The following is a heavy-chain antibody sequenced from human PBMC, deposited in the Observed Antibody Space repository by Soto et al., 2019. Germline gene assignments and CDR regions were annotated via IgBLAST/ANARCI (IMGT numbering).Heavy chain of an antibody. CDR2: IYHSGST. Sequence: SETLSLTCAVSGGSISSSNWWSWVRQPPGKGLEWIGEIYHSGSTNYNPSLKSRATISVDKSKNQFSLKLSSVTAADTAVYYCAREEKGYYDSSGYYFYWGQGTLVTVSS. CDR3: AREEKGYYDSSGYYFY. D-gene: IGHD3-22*01. V-gene: IGHV4-4*02. J-gene: IGHJ4*02. CDR1: GGSISSSNW.